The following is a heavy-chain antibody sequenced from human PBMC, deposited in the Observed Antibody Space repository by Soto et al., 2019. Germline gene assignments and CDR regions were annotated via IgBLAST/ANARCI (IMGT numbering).Heavy chain of an antibody. V-gene: IGHV3-30*03. CDR2: ISYDGSNK. D-gene: IGHD2-15*01. J-gene: IGHJ4*02. Sequence: GGSLRLSCAASGFTFSSYGMHWVRQAPGKGLEWVAVISYDGSNKYYADSVKGRFTISRDNSKNTLYLQMNSLRAEDTAVYYCASRYCSGGSCYSGIIDYWGQGTLVTVSS. CDR3: ASRYCSGGSCYSGIIDY. CDR1: GFTFSSYG.